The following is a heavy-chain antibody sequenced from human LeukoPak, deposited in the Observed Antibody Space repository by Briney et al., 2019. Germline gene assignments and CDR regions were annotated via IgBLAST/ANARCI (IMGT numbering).Heavy chain of an antibody. CDR2: IYSGGST. CDR1: GFTVSSNY. D-gene: IGHD3-3*01. CDR3: ASPGPDFWSGYRFSWGAYYYYYGMDV. Sequence: GGSLRLSCAASGFTVSSNYMSWVRQAPGKGLEWVSVIYSGGSTYYADSVKGRFTISRDNSKNTLYLQMNSLRAEDTAVYYCASPGPDFWSGYRFSWGAYYYYYGMDVWGQGTTVTVSS. J-gene: IGHJ6*02. V-gene: IGHV3-53*01.